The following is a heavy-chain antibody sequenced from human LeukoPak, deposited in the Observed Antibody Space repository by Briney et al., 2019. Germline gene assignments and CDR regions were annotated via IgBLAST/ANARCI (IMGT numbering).Heavy chain of an antibody. D-gene: IGHD2-21*02. CDR3: ARAADDYFFDY. V-gene: IGHV3-23*01. J-gene: IGHJ4*02. CDR1: GFTFSSYA. Sequence: GSLRLSCAASGFTFSSYAMSWVRQAPGKGLEWVSGIGGSGGSTYYADSVKGRFTISRDNSKNTLFLQMISLRAEDTAVYYCARAADDYFFDYWGQGTLVTVSS. CDR2: IGGSGGST.